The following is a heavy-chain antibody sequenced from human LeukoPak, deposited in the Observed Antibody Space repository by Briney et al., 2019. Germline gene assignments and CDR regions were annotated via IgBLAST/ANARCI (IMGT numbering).Heavy chain of an antibody. D-gene: IGHD3-22*01. CDR1: GFTXXSYW. Sequence: LXLSXXXSGFTXXSYWMHWVRQAPGKGLEWVAVIWYDGSNKYYADSVKGRFTISRDNSKNTLYLQMNSLRAEDTAVYYCARVDDSSGYYYRRYYYYGMDVWGQGTTVTVSS. CDR2: IWYDGSNK. J-gene: IGHJ6*02. CDR3: ARVDDSSGYYYRRYYYYGMDV. V-gene: IGHV3-33*01.